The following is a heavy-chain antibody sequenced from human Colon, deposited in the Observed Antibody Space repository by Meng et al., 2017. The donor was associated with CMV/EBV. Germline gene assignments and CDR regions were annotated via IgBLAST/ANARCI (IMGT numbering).Heavy chain of an antibody. CDR3: GRVRTAAPTPFYYGLDV. CDR1: GGAISSSVYS. V-gene: IGHV4-39*07. D-gene: IGHD6-13*01. J-gene: IGHJ6*02. Sequence: GSLRLSCPVSGGAISSSVYSWDWIRQPPGKGLEWIGSFYYSGSTYYNPSLKSRVTISVDPSKNQFSLNLNSVTAADTAVYYCGRVRTAAPTPFYYGLDVWGQGTTVTVSS. CDR2: FYYSGST.